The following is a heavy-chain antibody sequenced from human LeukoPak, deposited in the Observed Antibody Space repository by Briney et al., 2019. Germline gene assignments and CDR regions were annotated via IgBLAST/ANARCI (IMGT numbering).Heavy chain of an antibody. CDR3: APSGEDYFDY. Sequence: ASVKVSCKASGYTFTGYPMHWVRQAPGQGLEWMGWINPNSGGTNYAQKFQGRVTMTRERSISTAYMELSRLRSDDTAMYYCAPSGEDYFDYWGQGTLVTVSS. D-gene: IGHD3-3*01. V-gene: IGHV1-2*02. CDR1: GYTFTGYP. CDR2: INPNSGGT. J-gene: IGHJ4*02.